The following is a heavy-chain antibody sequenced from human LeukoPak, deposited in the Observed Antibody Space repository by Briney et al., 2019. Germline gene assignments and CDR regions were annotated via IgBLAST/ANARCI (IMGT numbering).Heavy chain of an antibody. CDR2: INHSGST. CDR1: GGSFSGYY. CDR3: AGGRYCSGGSCLLGDAFDI. V-gene: IGHV4-34*01. Sequence: SETLSLTCAVYGGSFSGYYWSWIRQPPGKGLEWIGEINHSGSTNYNPSLKSRVTISVDTSKNQFSLKLSSVTAADTAVYYCAGGRYCSGGSCLLGDAFDIWGQGTMVTVSS. J-gene: IGHJ3*02. D-gene: IGHD2-15*01.